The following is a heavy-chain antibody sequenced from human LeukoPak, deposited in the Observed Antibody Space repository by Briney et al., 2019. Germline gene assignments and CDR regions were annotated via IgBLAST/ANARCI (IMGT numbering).Heavy chain of an antibody. CDR1: GFSFKSFE. V-gene: IGHV3-48*03. CDR3: ARSTELSDPYFYYGMDV. D-gene: IGHD1-26*01. Sequence: GGSLRLSCAASGFSFKSFEMSWVRQAQGKGLECIAYISSASGTIYHGDSVKGRFTISRDNANNSLYLQMNSLRAEDTAIYYCARSTELSDPYFYYGMDVWGQGTTVTVSS. CDR2: ISSASGTI. J-gene: IGHJ6*02.